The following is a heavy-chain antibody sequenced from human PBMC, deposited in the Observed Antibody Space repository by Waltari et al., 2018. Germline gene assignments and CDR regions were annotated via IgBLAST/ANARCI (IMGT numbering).Heavy chain of an antibody. Sequence: QLQLQQWGAGLLKPSETLSLTCAVYGESFSGYYWSWIRQPQGKGLEWIGEINHSGSTNYNPSLKSRVTISVDTSKNQFSLKLSSVTAADTAVYYCARGGQITMVQGDLGYWGQGTLVTVSS. D-gene: IGHD3-10*01. CDR3: ARGGQITMVQGDLGY. CDR1: GESFSGYY. J-gene: IGHJ4*02. CDR2: INHSGST. V-gene: IGHV4-34*01.